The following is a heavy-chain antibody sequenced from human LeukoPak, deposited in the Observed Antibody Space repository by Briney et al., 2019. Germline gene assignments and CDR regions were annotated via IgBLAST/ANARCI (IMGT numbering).Heavy chain of an antibody. Sequence: SVKVSYKASGYTFTSYGISWVRQAPGQELEWMGWISAYNGNTNHAQKLQGRVTMTTDTSTSTAYMELRSLRSDATAMYYCTRALYYDILTGYYGDYGIDVWGKGTPVTVSS. CDR2: ISAYNGNT. D-gene: IGHD3-9*01. CDR1: GYTFTSYG. V-gene: IGHV1-18*04. CDR3: TRALYYDILTGYYGDYGIDV. J-gene: IGHJ6*04.